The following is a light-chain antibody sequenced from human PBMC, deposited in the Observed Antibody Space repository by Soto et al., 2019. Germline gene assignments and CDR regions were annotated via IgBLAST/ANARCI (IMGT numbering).Light chain of an antibody. V-gene: IGKV1-5*01. Sequence: DIQMTQSPSSLSASVGDRVTITCRASQSISSWLAWYQQKPGKAPQFLIEAASNLQSGVPSRFSGSGSGTEFILSINSLQPEDIATYYCLQVSSFPRTFGQGTKV. CDR3: LQVSSFPRT. CDR2: AAS. J-gene: IGKJ1*01. CDR1: QSISSW.